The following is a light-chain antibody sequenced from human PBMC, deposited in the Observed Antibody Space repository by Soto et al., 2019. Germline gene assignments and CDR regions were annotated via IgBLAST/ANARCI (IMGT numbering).Light chain of an antibody. CDR3: GSKAGSDKHVV. J-gene: IGLJ2*01. V-gene: IGLV2-8*01. CDR2: EVT. CDR1: SSDIRDSNY. Sequence: QSALTQPPSAPGSPGQSVTLSCSGISSDIRDSNYVSWYQQHPGKAPKLVVSEVTKRPSGVPDRFSGSRSGTTAFLTISGLQTEDEADYYCGSKAGSDKHVVFGGGTKVTVL.